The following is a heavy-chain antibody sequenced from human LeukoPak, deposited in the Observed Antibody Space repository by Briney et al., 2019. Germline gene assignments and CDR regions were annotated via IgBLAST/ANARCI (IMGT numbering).Heavy chain of an antibody. CDR1: GFTFGDYA. Sequence: SGGSLRLSCTASGFTFGDYAMSWVRQAPGKGLEWAGFIRSKAYGGTTEYAASVKGRFTISRDDSKSIAYLQMNSLKTEDTAVYYCNRDGSRVTPGDYWGPGTLVTVSS. V-gene: IGHV3-49*04. CDR2: IRSKAYGGTT. CDR3: NRDGSRVTPGDY. D-gene: IGHD2-21*02. J-gene: IGHJ4*02.